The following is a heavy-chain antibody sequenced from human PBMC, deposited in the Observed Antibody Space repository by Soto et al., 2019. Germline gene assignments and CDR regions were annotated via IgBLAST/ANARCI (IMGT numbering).Heavy chain of an antibody. CDR3: ARGLGYDFWSDFYGMDV. Sequence: PSETLSLTCTVSGGSISSYYWSWIRQPPGKGLEWIGYIYYSGSTNYNPSLKSRVTISVDTSKNQFSLKLSSVTAADTAVYYCARGLGYDFWSDFYGMDVWGQGTTVTVSS. J-gene: IGHJ6*02. D-gene: IGHD3-3*01. CDR1: GGSISSYY. CDR2: IYYSGST. V-gene: IGHV4-59*01.